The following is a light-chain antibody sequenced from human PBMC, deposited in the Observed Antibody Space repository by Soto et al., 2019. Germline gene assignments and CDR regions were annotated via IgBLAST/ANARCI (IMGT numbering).Light chain of an antibody. V-gene: IGLV1-40*01. CDR2: GNS. Sequence: QSVLTQPPSVSGAPGQRVTISCTGSTSNIGTGYDVHWYQQLPGTAPKLLIYGNSNRPSGVPDRFSGSKSGTSASLAITGLQAEDEADYYCQTYYRSLSGGVFGTGTKLTVL. J-gene: IGLJ1*01. CDR1: TSNIGTGYD. CDR3: QTYYRSLSGGV.